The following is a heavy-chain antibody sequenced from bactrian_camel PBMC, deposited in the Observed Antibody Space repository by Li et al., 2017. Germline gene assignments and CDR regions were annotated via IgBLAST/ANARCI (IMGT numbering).Heavy chain of an antibody. J-gene: IGHJ4*01. CDR3: ATERRLQCPYRVADFGY. Sequence: QLVESGGGSVQAGGSLRLSCAASGYSYNHYCMAWFRRAPGKEREKVATLDSDGRTSYADSVKGRFTISKDNAKNILYLQTDSLKREDTAISYCATERRLQCPYRVADFGYWGQGTQVTVS. D-gene: IGHD2*01. V-gene: IGHV3S53*01. CDR1: GYSYNHYC. CDR2: LDSDGRT.